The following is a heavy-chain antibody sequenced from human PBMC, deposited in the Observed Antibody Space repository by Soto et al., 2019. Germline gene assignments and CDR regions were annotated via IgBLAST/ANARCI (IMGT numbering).Heavy chain of an antibody. CDR2: IYYSGST. CDR3: ARHSYCSSTSCHYYFDY. V-gene: IGHV4-39*01. Sequence: QLQLQESGPGLVKPSETLSLTCTVSGGSISSSSYYWGWIRQPPGKGLEWIGSIYYSGSTYYNPSLKSRVTIAVDTSKNQFSLKLRSVTAADTAVYYCARHSYCSSTSCHYYFDYWGQGTLVTVSS. J-gene: IGHJ4*02. CDR1: GGSISSSSYY. D-gene: IGHD2-2*01.